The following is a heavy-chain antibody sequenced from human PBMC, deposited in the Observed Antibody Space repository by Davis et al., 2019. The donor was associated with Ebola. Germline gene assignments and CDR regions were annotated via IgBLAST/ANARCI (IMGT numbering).Heavy chain of an antibody. CDR3: ASGPWVFTARRGLTLDY. Sequence: SVKVSCKASEGTFGNYAINWVRQAPGRGLEWMGRIIPQVDTTNYARMFQDRVTITADKSTNTAYMEVNNLKSGDTAVYFCASGPWVFTARRGLTLDYWGQGTEVTVSS. CDR2: IIPQVDTT. V-gene: IGHV1-69*04. CDR1: EGTFGNYA. D-gene: IGHD4-17*01. J-gene: IGHJ4*02.